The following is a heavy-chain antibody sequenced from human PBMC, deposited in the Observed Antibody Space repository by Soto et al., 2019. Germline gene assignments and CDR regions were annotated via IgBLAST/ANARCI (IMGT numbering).Heavy chain of an antibody. D-gene: IGHD3-22*01. V-gene: IGHV4-31*03. Sequence: QVQLQESGPGLVKPSQTLSLTCTVSADSFNSGGFFWSWIRQQPGKGLEWIGYISYSGITSYNPSLKSRLNMSVNTSKNPFALKLTSVTAADTAVYYCASLFNYSDSRGYAEYHFDYWGQGTRVTVSA. CDR3: ASLFNYSDSRGYAEYHFDY. CDR2: ISYSGIT. J-gene: IGHJ4*02. CDR1: ADSFNSGGFF.